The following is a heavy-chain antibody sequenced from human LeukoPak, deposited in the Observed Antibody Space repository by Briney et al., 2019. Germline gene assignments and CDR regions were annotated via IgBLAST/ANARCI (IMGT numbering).Heavy chain of an antibody. Sequence: PETLSLICTASGGSISNHYWSWIRQPPGKGLEWIGYIYFSGSTNYNPSLKSRVTISVDTSKNQFSLKLSSVTAADTAVYYCARDQALGYGWPTVLAIDIWGQGTMVTVSS. D-gene: IGHD6-19*01. J-gene: IGHJ3*02. CDR2: IYFSGST. CDR1: GGSISNHY. V-gene: IGHV4-59*11. CDR3: ARDQALGYGWPTVLAIDI.